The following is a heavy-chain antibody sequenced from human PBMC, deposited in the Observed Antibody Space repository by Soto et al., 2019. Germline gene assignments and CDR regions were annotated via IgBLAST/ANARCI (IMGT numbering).Heavy chain of an antibody. D-gene: IGHD2-2*01. J-gene: IGHJ6*02. CDR1: GGTFSSYA. CDR3: ARRSWVVVVPAAIHYYYYGMDV. V-gene: IGHV1-69*06. CDR2: IIPIFGTA. Sequence: SSVKVSCKASGGTFSSYAISWVRQAPGQGLEWMGGIIPIFGTANYAQKFQGRVTITADKSTSTAYMELSSLRSEDTAVYYCARRSWVVVVPAAIHYYYYGMDVWG.